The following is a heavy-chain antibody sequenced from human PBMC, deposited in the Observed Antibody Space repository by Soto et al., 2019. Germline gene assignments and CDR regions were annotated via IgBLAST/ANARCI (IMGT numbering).Heavy chain of an antibody. Sequence: QVQLVQSGAEVKKPGASVKVSCKASGYTFTSYDINWVRQATGQGLEWMGWMNPNSGNTGYAQKFQGRVTMTRNTSIRTAYMELSSLRSEDTAVYYCARGLLRYFDWLPHAFDYWGQGTLVTVSS. V-gene: IGHV1-8*01. J-gene: IGHJ4*02. CDR1: GYTFTSYD. CDR3: ARGLLRYFDWLPHAFDY. D-gene: IGHD3-9*01. CDR2: MNPNSGNT.